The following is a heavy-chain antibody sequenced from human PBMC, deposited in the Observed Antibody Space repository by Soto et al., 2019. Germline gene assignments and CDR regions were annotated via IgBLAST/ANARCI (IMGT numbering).Heavy chain of an antibody. CDR3: VREVSDWSSHGSFDF. J-gene: IGHJ3*01. D-gene: IGHD2-21*02. CDR2: ISGSGGSA. CDR1: GSTSNRYA. Sequence: PVGSLRLSCEVSGSTSNRYAMNWVRQAPWRGLEWVSGISGSGGSASHADSVQGRFIISRDNSINTLYLQMNSLRAEDTAIYYCVREVSDWSSHGSFDFWGRGTMVTVSS. V-gene: IGHV3-23*01.